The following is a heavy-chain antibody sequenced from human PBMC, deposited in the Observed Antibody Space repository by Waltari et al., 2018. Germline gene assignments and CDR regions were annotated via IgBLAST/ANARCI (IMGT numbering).Heavy chain of an antibody. CDR3: AKDRPYYYDSSGYSPLGY. CDR2: ISYDGINK. Sequence: QVQLVESGGGVVQPGRSLRLSCAASGFTFSSYGMHWVRQAPGKGLEWVAVISYDGINKYYADSVKGRFTISRDNSKNTLYLQMNSLRAEDTAVYYGAKDRPYYYDSSGYSPLGYWGQGTLVTVSS. D-gene: IGHD3-22*01. CDR1: GFTFSSYG. V-gene: IGHV3-30*18. J-gene: IGHJ4*02.